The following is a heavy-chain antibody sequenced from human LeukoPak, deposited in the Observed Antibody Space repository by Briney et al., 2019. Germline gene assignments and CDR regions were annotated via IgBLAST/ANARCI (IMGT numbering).Heavy chain of an antibody. V-gene: IGHV3-23*01. Sequence: GGSLRLSCAASGFTFSSYAMSWVRQAPGKGLEWISAISGSGGSTYYADSVKGRFTISRDNPKNTLYLQMNSLRAEDTAVYYCAKDGPATTVTTWGKNWFDPWGQGTLVTVSS. CDR3: AKDGPATTVTTWGKNWFDP. CDR1: GFTFSSYA. CDR2: ISGSGGST. D-gene: IGHD4-17*01. J-gene: IGHJ5*02.